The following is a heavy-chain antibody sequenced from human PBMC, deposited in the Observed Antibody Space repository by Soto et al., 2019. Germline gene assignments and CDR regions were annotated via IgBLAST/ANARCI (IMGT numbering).Heavy chain of an antibody. D-gene: IGHD3-22*01. V-gene: IGHV4-30-4*01. Sequence: SETLSLTCTVSGGSISSPDHHWTWIRQSPGKGLEWIGAIYYSASTNYNPSLKSRVTISVDTSNNQFSLKLSSVTAADTAVYYCARYGDTSGYYWGDAFDIWGQGTMVTVSS. J-gene: IGHJ3*02. CDR3: ARYGDTSGYYWGDAFDI. CDR2: IYYSAST. CDR1: GGSISSPDHH.